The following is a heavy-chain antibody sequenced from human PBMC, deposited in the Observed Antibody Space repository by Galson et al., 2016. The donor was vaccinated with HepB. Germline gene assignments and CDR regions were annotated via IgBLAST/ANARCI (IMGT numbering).Heavy chain of an antibody. D-gene: IGHD3-10*01. J-gene: IGHJ4*02. CDR1: GFSFRTYA. CDR2: LLHDGTKD. CDR3: AKDRYGSGTNYLDL. V-gene: IGHV3-30*18. Sequence: SLRLSCAGSGFSFRTYAMHWVRQAPGKGPQWVAALLHDGTKDDYAESAKGRFSISRDNSNNTVFLQMNNLRTDDTALYYCAKDRYGSGTNYLDLWGQGALVTVSS.